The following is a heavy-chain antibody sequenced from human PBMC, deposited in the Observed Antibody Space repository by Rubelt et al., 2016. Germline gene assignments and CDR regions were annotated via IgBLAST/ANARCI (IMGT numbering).Heavy chain of an antibody. J-gene: IGHJ4*02. V-gene: IGHV3-33*01. CDR2: IWYDGSDK. CDR3: ARSSSIYTCLDY. CDR1: GFTFSSYG. D-gene: IGHD3-16*01. Sequence: PGRSLRLSCAASGFTFSSYGLHWVRQAPGKGLEWVAVIWYDGSDKFYADSVRGRFTISRDNSKNTLYLQMNSLRGEDTAVYYCARSSSIYTCLDYWGQGTLVTVSS.